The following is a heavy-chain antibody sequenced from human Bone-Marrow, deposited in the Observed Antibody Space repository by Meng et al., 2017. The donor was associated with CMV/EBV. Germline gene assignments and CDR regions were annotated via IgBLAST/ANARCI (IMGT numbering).Heavy chain of an antibody. V-gene: IGHV3-23*01. CDR1: GFTFSSYA. Sequence: GESLKISCAASGFTFSSYAMSWVRQAPGKGLDWVSSISGSGGSTYYADSVKGRFTISRDNSKNTLYLQMNSLRAEDTAVYYCAKDGNSFLFDYWGQGTRVTVSS. D-gene: IGHD6-13*01. CDR2: ISGSGGST. CDR3: AKDGNSFLFDY. J-gene: IGHJ4*02.